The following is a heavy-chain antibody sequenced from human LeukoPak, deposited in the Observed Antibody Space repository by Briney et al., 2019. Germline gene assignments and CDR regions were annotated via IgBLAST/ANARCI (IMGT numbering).Heavy chain of an antibody. Sequence: PSETLSLTCTVSGGSIGSNYWTWIRQPPGKGLEYIGYIYYTGGTNYNPSLRSRVTMSVDTSKNQFSLKLGSVTAADTAVYFCAKYGNRGWVIDYWGQGTLVTVSS. V-gene: IGHV4-59*08. CDR3: AKYGNRGWVIDY. CDR1: GGSIGSNY. CDR2: IYYTGGT. J-gene: IGHJ4*02. D-gene: IGHD6-19*01.